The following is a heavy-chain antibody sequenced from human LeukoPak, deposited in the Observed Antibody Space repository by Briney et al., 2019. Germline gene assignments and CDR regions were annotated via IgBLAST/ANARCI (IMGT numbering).Heavy chain of an antibody. Sequence: GGSLRLSCVASEFTFSSHAMNWVRQAPGKGLEWVSSISGGGESTYYADSVKGRFTVSRDHSKNTLSLQVSSLRTEDTAVYYCAKDRYSYAFEYSDSWGQGTLVTVSS. V-gene: IGHV3-23*01. J-gene: IGHJ4*02. CDR3: AKDRYSYAFEYSDS. D-gene: IGHD5-18*01. CDR1: EFTFSSHA. CDR2: ISGGGEST.